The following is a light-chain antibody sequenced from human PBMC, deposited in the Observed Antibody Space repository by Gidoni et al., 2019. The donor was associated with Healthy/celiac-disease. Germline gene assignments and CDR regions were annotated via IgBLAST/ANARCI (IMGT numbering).Light chain of an antibody. CDR3: QQYNSYSRT. Sequence: DIQMTQSPSTLSASVGDRVTITCRASQSSSSWLAWYQQKPGKAPKVLIYKASSLESGVPSRFSGSGSGTEFTLTISSLQPDDFATYYCQQYNSYSRTCGQGTKVEIK. CDR1: QSSSSW. CDR2: KAS. J-gene: IGKJ1*01. V-gene: IGKV1-5*03.